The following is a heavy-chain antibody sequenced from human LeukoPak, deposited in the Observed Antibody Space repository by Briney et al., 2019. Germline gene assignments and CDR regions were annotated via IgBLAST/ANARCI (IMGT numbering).Heavy chain of an antibody. J-gene: IGHJ4*02. CDR3: VRDSRTYGYF. D-gene: IGHD3-10*01. V-gene: IGHV3-7*01. CDR1: GFSFSNFW. Sequence: QPGGSLRLSCAASGFSFSNFWMAWVRQRPGEGLEWVANMKPDASHLSYVDSVAGRFTISRDNAKNSPYLQLNSLRAEDTAVYYCVRDSRTYGYFWGRGTLVTVSS. CDR2: MKPDASHL.